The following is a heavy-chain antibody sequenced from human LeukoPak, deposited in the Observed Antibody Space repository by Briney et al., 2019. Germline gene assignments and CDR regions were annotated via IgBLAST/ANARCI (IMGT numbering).Heavy chain of an antibody. CDR2: IYTNSGAT. V-gene: IGHV1-2*02. CDR1: GYTFTGYY. J-gene: IGHJ4*02. CDR3: GTLLSNGPFDY. Sequence: ASVKVSCKASGYTFTGYYMHWVGQAPGQGGEWMGYIYTNSGATKYAQKFQGRVTITREKYIRKAYMEMSGMRSDDTAVFYCGTLLSNGPFDYWGQGSLVTVSS.